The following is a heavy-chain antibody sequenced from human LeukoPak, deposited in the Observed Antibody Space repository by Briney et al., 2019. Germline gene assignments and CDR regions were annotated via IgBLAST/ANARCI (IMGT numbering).Heavy chain of an antibody. J-gene: IGHJ5*02. CDR1: GFTFSSYA. CDR2: IRAGGGST. D-gene: IGHD1-14*01. CDR3: AKDKVLDP. Sequence: RGSLRLSCEASGFTFSSYAMSWVRQAPGKGLEWVSGIRAGGGSTYYADSVKGRFTISRDNSKNTLYLQMNSLRAEDSAVYYCAKDKVLDPWGQGTLVTLSS. V-gene: IGHV3-23*01.